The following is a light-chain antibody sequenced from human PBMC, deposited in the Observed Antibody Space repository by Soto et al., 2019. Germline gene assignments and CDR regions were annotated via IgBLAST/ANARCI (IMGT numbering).Light chain of an antibody. CDR1: QDIGGW. Sequence: DIQLTQSPSTLSASLGDRVTIACRASQDIGGWLAWYQQKPGKPPKLLIYRASTLEGGIPSRFSGGGSWTEFTLTISSLQPDDSATYYCQQYHTFSKTFGQGTKLVI. J-gene: IGKJ2*01. CDR2: RAS. V-gene: IGKV1-5*03. CDR3: QQYHTFSKT.